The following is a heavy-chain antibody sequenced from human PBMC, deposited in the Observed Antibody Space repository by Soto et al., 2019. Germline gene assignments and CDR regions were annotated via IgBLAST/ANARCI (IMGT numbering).Heavy chain of an antibody. D-gene: IGHD6-19*01. J-gene: IGHJ4*02. CDR3: AKDAAVAGPGRYYFDY. CDR2: ISGSGAST. CDR1: GFTFSGYA. Sequence: PGGSLRLSCAASGFTFSGYAMSWVRQAPGKGLEWVSGISGSGASTYSADSVRGRFTVSRDNSKNTLYLQMNSLRAEDTAVYFCAKDAAVAGPGRYYFDYWGQGTLVTVSS. V-gene: IGHV3-23*01.